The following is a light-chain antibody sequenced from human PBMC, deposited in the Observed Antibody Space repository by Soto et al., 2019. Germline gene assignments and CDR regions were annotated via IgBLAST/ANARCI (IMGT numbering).Light chain of an antibody. V-gene: IGKV1-33*01. CDR1: QDVRKY. Sequence: DIQMTPSPSSLSASVGDRVTITCQASQDVRKYLSWYQQKARKAPKLLIYDASNLETGVPSRFSGSGSGTDFTFTIRSLQPEDIATYYCQQRHNLPHTFGPGTKVDIK. J-gene: IGKJ3*01. CDR2: DAS. CDR3: QQRHNLPHT.